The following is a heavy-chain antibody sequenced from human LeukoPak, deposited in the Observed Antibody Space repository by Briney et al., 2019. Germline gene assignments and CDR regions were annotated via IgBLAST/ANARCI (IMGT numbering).Heavy chain of an antibody. V-gene: IGHV3-30*02. J-gene: IGHJ5*02. CDR3: ARDSPIAGATGGSDH. CDR1: GFIISSHD. D-gene: IGHD1-26*01. Sequence: PGGSLRLSCVASGFIISSHDMHWIRRAPGKGQEWVAFIQYDDSNKIYTDSVKGRFTISRDNTKNSLYLQMNSLRAEGTAVYYCARDSPIAGATGGSDHWGQGTLVTVST. CDR2: IQYDDSNK.